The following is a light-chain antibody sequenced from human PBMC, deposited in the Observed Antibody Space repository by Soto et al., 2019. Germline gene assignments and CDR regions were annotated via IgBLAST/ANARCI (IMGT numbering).Light chain of an antibody. J-gene: IGKJ2*03. CDR2: SPP. CDR1: QSVSKW. Sequence: IQMIQSPSTLPASPGETVTMSSRSGQSVSKWLAWHRQKPGKSPVFLIHSPPTLQLGVPARFSGSGWGTEFTLTSGNPQPDDWATYHCQRYDSVSRFGHGTKL. CDR3: QRYDSVSR. V-gene: IGKV1-5*01.